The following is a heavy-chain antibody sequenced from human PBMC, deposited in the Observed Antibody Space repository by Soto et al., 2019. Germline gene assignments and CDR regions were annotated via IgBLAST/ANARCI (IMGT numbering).Heavy chain of an antibody. CDR1: GGSISSSSYY. CDR2: IYYSGST. J-gene: IGHJ6*02. V-gene: IGHV4-39*01. D-gene: IGHD3-10*01. CDR3: ARQWYMVRGVIFYYYYYGMDV. Sequence: PETLSLTCTLSGGSISSSSYYWGWIRQPPGTGLERIGSIYYSGSTYYNPSLKSRVTISVDTSKNQFSLKLSSVTAADTAVYYCARQWYMVRGVIFYYYYYGMDVWGQGTTVTVSS.